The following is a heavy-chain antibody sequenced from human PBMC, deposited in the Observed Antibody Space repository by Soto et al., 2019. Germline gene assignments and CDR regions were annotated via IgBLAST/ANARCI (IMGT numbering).Heavy chain of an antibody. J-gene: IGHJ5*02. V-gene: IGHV1-8*01. D-gene: IGHD3-10*01. CDR3: ARGWYDGSGSPFDP. CDR1: GYTFTSYD. CDR2: MNPNSGNT. Sequence: QVQLVQSGAEVKKPGASVKVSCKASGYTFTSYDINWVRQATGQGLEWLGWMNPNSGNTGYAQKFQGGVNMTRNNSISTAYMELIRLRSEDTAVYYCARGWYDGSGSPFDPWGQGTLVTVSS.